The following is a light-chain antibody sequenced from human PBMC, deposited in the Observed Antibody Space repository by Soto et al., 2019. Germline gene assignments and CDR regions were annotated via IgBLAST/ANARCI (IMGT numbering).Light chain of an antibody. Sequence: DIQMTQSPSSLSASVGDRVTITCRASQSLSSFLNWYQQKPGKAPKLLIYAASSLQSGVPSRFSGSGSGTHFTLTISSLQPEDFATYYCQQSYSTPPTFGGGTKLDIK. CDR2: AAS. V-gene: IGKV1-39*01. CDR1: QSLSSF. CDR3: QQSYSTPPT. J-gene: IGKJ4*01.